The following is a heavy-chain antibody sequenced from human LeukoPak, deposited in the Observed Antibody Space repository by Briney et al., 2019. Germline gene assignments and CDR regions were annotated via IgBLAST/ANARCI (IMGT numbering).Heavy chain of an antibody. J-gene: IGHJ4*02. CDR1: GGSISSYY. CDR2: IYYSGST. D-gene: IGHD4-17*01. V-gene: IGHV4-59*01. CDR3: ARVRDDYGGRLFDS. Sequence: SETLSLTCTVSGGSISSYYWSWIRQSPGKGLEWIGYIYYSGSTNYNPSLKSRVTISVDTSKNQFSLKLRSVTAADTAVYYCARVRDDYGGRLFDSWGQGTLVTVSS.